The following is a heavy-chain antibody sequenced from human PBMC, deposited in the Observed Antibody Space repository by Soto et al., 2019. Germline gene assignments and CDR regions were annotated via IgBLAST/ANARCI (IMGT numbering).Heavy chain of an antibody. CDR3: TSQIYTRPGGIAVAGTFDY. CDR1: GFTFSNAW. D-gene: IGHD6-19*01. J-gene: IGHJ4*02. V-gene: IGHV3-15*01. Sequence: EVQLVESGGGLVKPGGSLRLSCAASGFTFSNAWMSWVRQAPGKGLEWVGRIKSKTDGGTTDYATPVKGRFTISRDDSKNTLYLQMNSLKTEDTAVYYCTSQIYTRPGGIAVAGTFDYWGQGTLVTVSS. CDR2: IKSKTDGGTT.